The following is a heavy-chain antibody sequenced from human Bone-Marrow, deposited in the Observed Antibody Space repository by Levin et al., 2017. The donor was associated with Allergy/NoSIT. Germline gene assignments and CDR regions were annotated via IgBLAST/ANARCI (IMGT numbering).Heavy chain of an antibody. CDR1: GFTFSSYS. D-gene: IGHD2-21*02. CDR3: ARVVTEVWFDP. V-gene: IGHV3-21*01. Sequence: GGSLRLSCAASGFTFSSYSMNWVRQAPGKGLEWVSSISSSSSYIYYADSVKGRFTISRDNAKNSLYLQMNSLRAEDTAVYYCARVVTEVWFDPWGQGTLVTVSS. CDR2: ISSSSSYI. J-gene: IGHJ5*02.